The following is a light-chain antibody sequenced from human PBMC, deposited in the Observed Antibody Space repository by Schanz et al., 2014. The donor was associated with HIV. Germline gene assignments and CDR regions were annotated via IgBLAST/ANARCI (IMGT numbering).Light chain of an antibody. CDR2: EVN. J-gene: IGLJ2*01. CDR1: DSDVGSYNL. V-gene: IGLV2-23*02. CDR3: SSFAGNNKLL. Sequence: QSALTQPASVSGSPGQAIIISCTGTDSDVGSYNLVSWYQQHPGKAPKLIIYEVNKRPSGVSNRFSGSKPGNTASLTISGLQADDEAHYYCSSFAGNNKLLFGGGTKLTVL.